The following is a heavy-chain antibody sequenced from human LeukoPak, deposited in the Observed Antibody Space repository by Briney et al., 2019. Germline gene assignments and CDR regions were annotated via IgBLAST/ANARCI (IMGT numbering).Heavy chain of an antibody. Sequence: PGGSLRLSCAASGFAFSTYGMHWVRQAPGKGLEWVAYIQYDGRNKQYADSVKGRFTIPRDNSKNTLYLQMNMLKADDTALYYCAKKKAGNGDRFDSWGQGTLLTVSS. V-gene: IGHV3-30*02. CDR3: AKKKAGNGDRFDS. D-gene: IGHD2-8*01. CDR1: GFAFSTYG. J-gene: IGHJ4*02. CDR2: IQYDGRNK.